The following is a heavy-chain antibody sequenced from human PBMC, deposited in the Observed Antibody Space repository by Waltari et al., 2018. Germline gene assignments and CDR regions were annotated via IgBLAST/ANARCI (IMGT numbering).Heavy chain of an antibody. D-gene: IGHD2-2*01. CDR2: INSEGSST. Sequence: EVQLVESGGGLVQPGGSLRLSCAASGFTFSSYWMHWVRQAPGKGLVGVSRINSEGSSTSYADSVKGRFTISRDNAKNTLYLQMNSLRAEDTAVYYCARAEVVPAAMWGYYYYMDVWGKGTTVTVSS. CDR1: GFTFSSYW. CDR3: ARAEVVPAAMWGYYYYMDV. V-gene: IGHV3-74*01. J-gene: IGHJ6*03.